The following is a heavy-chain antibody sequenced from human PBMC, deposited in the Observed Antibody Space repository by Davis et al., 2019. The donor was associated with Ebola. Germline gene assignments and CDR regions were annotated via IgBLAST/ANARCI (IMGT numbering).Heavy chain of an antibody. CDR1: GGSISSYY. CDR3: ARGRGSYFYYGMDV. V-gene: IGHV4-59*08. CDR2: IYYSGST. D-gene: IGHD1-26*01. Sequence: SETLSLTCTVSGGSISSYYWSWIRQPPGKGLEWIGYIYYSGSTNYNSSLKSRVTISVDTSKNQFSLKLSSVTAADTAVYYCARGRGSYFYYGMDVWGQGTTVTVSS. J-gene: IGHJ6*02.